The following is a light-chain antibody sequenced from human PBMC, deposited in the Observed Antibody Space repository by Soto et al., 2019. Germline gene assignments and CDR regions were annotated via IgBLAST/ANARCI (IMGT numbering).Light chain of an antibody. Sequence: EIVLTQSPGTLSLSPGEGATLSCRASQSVSSTYLAWYQQKPGQAPRLLIYGASSRATGIPDRFSGSGSGTDFTLTISRLEPEDFAVYYCQHSGSSTWTFGQGTKVEIK. CDR2: GAS. J-gene: IGKJ1*01. V-gene: IGKV3-20*01. CDR3: QHSGSSTWT. CDR1: QSVSSTY.